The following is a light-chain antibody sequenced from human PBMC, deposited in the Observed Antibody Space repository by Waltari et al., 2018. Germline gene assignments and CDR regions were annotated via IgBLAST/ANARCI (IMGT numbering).Light chain of an antibody. Sequence: EIVLTPSPGTLSLSPGERATLSCRASQSVRVYLAWYQQKAGQAPRLLIYGASSRATGIPDRFSGSGSGTDFSLTISRLEPEDFAVYYCQHYVRLPATFGQGTKVEI. V-gene: IGKV3-20*01. J-gene: IGKJ1*01. CDR2: GAS. CDR3: QHYVRLPAT. CDR1: QSVRVY.